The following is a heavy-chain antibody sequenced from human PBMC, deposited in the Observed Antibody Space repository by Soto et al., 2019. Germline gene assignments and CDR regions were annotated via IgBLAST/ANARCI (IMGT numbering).Heavy chain of an antibody. D-gene: IGHD3-10*01. CDR1: GGTFSSYT. V-gene: IGHV1-69*02. J-gene: IGHJ6*02. Sequence: GASVKVSCKASGGTFSSYTISWVRQAPGQGLEWMGRIIPILGIANYAQRFQGRVTITADKSTSTAYMELSSLRSEDTAVYYCAGIRITMVRGVISYYYYGMDGWGQGTKVTVSS. CDR3: AGIRITMVRGVISYYYYGMDG. CDR2: IIPILGIA.